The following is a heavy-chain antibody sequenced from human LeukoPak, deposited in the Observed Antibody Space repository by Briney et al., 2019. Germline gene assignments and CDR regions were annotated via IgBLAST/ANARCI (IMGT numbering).Heavy chain of an antibody. J-gene: IGHJ4*02. CDR1: AFTFSNYW. CDR2: IKEDGSEI. D-gene: IGHD2-2*01. CDR3: ARGSCSSTSCNIDY. Sequence: GGSLRLSCAASAFTFSNYWMSWVRQAPGKGLEWVANIKEDGSEINYVDSVKGRFTISRDNAKNSLYLQLNSLGAEDTAVYYCARGSCSSTSCNIDYWGQGTLVTASS. V-gene: IGHV3-7*01.